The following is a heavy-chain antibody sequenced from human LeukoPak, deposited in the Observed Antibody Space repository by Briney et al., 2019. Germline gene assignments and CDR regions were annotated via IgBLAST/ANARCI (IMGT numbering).Heavy chain of an antibody. Sequence: GGSLRLSCAASGFTFSDYYTSWVRQAPGKGLEWVSYISSSGSVLQYADSVKGRFTISRDNAKNSLYLQMSSLRAEDTAVYYCARRRRGYAFDIWGQGTMVTVSS. CDR1: GFTFSDYY. D-gene: IGHD5-18*01. J-gene: IGHJ3*02. V-gene: IGHV3-11*04. CDR3: ARRRRGYAFDI. CDR2: ISSSGSVL.